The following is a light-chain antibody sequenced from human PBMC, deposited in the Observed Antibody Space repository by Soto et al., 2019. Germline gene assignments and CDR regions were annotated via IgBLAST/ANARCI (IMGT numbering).Light chain of an antibody. CDR3: QTWGTGSWV. CDR1: SGHSSYA. CDR2: LNSDGSH. J-gene: IGLJ3*02. Sequence: QSVLTQSPSASASLGASVKLTCTLSSGHSSYAIAWHQQQPEKGPRYLMKLNSDGSHSKGDGIPDRISGSSSGAERYLTISSLQSEDEADYYCQTWGTGSWVFGGGTKVTVL. V-gene: IGLV4-69*01.